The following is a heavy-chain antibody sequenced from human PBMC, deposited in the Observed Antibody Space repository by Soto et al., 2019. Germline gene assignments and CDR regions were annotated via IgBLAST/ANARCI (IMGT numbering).Heavy chain of an antibody. CDR3: AKERSVVATTPDFDY. Sequence: QVQLVESGGGVVQPGRSLRLSCAASGFTFSSFGMHWVRQAPGKGLEWVAVASYEGSYKYYADSEKGRFTISRDNSKNTLYLQINSMRAEDTDVYYCAKERSVVATTPDFDYWGQGTLVTVSS. CDR1: GFTFSSFG. D-gene: IGHD5-12*01. J-gene: IGHJ4*02. V-gene: IGHV3-30*18. CDR2: ASYEGSYK.